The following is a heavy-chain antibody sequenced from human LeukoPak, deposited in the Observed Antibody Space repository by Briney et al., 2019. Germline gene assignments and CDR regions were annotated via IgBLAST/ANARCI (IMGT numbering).Heavy chain of an antibody. V-gene: IGHV3-30*02. J-gene: IGHJ6*03. Sequence: PGGSLRLSCAASGFTFSSYGMHWVRQAPGKGLEWVAFIRYDGSNKYYADSVKGRFTIPRDNSKNTLYLQMNSLRAEDTAVYYCAKGGYSNGRYYYYYMDVWGEGTTVTVSS. D-gene: IGHD5-18*01. CDR3: AKGGYSNGRYYYYYMDV. CDR1: GFTFSSYG. CDR2: IRYDGSNK.